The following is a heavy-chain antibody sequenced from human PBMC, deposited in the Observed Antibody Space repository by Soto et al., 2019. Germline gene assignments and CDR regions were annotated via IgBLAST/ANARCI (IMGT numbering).Heavy chain of an antibody. CDR2: IYYSGST. J-gene: IGHJ5*02. CDR3: ARARGYCSGGSCYSVRWFDP. Sequence: SETLSLTCTVSGGSISSSSYYWGWIRQPPGKGLEWIGSIYYSGSTYYNPSLKSRVTISVDTSKNQFSLKLSSVTAADTAVYYCARARGYCSGGSCYSVRWFDPWGQGTLVTVSS. V-gene: IGHV4-39*01. D-gene: IGHD2-15*01. CDR1: GGSISSSSYY.